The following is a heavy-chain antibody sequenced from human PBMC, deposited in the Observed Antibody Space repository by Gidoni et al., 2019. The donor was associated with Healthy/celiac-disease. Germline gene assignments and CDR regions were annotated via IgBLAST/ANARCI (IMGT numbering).Heavy chain of an antibody. V-gene: IGHV3-9*01. Sequence: EVQLVESGGGLVQPGRSLRLSCAASGFTFDDYAMHRVRQAPGKVLEWVSGISWNSGSIGYADSVKGRFTISRDNAKNSLYLQMNSLRAEDTALYYCAKDSPSRDGYNPDYYYYYGMDVWGQGTTVTVSS. CDR1: GFTFDDYA. D-gene: IGHD5-12*01. J-gene: IGHJ6*02. CDR3: AKDSPSRDGYNPDYYYYYGMDV. CDR2: ISWNSGSI.